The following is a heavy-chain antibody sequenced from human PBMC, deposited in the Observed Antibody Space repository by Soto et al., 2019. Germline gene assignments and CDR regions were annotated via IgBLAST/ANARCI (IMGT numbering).Heavy chain of an antibody. CDR3: AYTRKTYSPFDY. D-gene: IGHD5-18*01. J-gene: IGHJ4*02. CDR2: IYYSGST. V-gene: IGHV4-31*03. Sequence: SETLSLTCTVSGGSISSGGYYWSWIRQHPGKGLEWIGYIYYSGSTYYNPSLKSRVTISVDTSKNQFSLKLSSVTAADTAVYYCAYTRKTYSPFDYWGQGTLVTVSS. CDR1: GGSISSGGYY.